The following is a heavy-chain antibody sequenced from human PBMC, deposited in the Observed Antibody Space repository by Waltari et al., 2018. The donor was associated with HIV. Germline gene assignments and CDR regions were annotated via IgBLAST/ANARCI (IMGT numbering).Heavy chain of an antibody. J-gene: IGHJ2*01. Sequence: VDLRQWGTGLLKPSEPLSRTCAVYGGSLVGHYWSWVRETPGKGLEWIGEMNDGGKANYNPALKSRVSMSIDPSKKQFTLKLRSVTAADTAVYYCARGPRPSTVTAPGWYFDLWGRGTLVTVSS. CDR3: ARGPRPSTVTAPGWYFDL. V-gene: IGHV4-34*02. D-gene: IGHD4-17*01. CDR2: MNDGGKA. CDR1: GGSLVGHY.